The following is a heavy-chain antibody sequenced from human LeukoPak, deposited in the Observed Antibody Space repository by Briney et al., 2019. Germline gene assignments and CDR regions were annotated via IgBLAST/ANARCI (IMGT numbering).Heavy chain of an antibody. V-gene: IGHV3-7*03. J-gene: IGHJ4*02. Sequence: GGSLRLSCAASGFTFSSYWMSWVRQAPGKGLEWVANIKQDGSEKYYVDSVKGRFTISRDNAKNTLYLQMISLRAEDTAVYYCAKGTYSSNWLFDYWGQGTLVTVSS. D-gene: IGHD6-13*01. CDR1: GFTFSSYW. CDR2: IKQDGSEK. CDR3: AKGTYSSNWLFDY.